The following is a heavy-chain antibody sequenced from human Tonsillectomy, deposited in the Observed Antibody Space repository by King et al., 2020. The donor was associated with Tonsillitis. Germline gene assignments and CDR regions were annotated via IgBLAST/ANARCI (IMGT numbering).Heavy chain of an antibody. D-gene: IGHD2-15*01. Sequence: VQLQESGPGLVKPSETLSLTCTVSGGSISSYYWSWIRPPPGKGLEWIGYIYNSGSTNYNPSLKSRVTISVDTSKNQFSLKLSSVTAADTAVYYCARELGYCSGGRCYPEYFQHWGQGTLVTVSS. J-gene: IGHJ1*01. CDR2: IYNSGST. V-gene: IGHV4-59*01. CDR3: ARELGYCSGGRCYPEYFQH. CDR1: GGSISSYY.